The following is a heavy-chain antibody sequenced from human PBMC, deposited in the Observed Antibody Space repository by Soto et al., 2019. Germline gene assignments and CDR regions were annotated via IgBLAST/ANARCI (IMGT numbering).Heavy chain of an antibody. CDR1: GGTFTNYV. J-gene: IGHJ5*02. CDR2: LIPIFGAA. D-gene: IGHD6-6*01. V-gene: IGHV1-69*01. Sequence: QVQLVQSGAEVRKPGSSVKVSCKISGGTFTNYVISWPRQAPGQGLEWLGGLIPIFGAANLAQKFQGRVTITADESTSTVNIELSSLTSEDTAVYYCARGRSSPNFDPWGQGTLVTVSS. CDR3: ARGRSSPNFDP.